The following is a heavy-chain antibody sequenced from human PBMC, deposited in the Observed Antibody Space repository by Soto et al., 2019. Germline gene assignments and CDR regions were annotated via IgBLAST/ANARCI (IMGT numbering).Heavy chain of an antibody. CDR3: ARQPGYCSSTSCASGTYYYYYGMDV. Sequence: PSETMSLTCTLAGGSISSYHWSSIRQPPGKGLDWIGYIYYSGSTNYNPSLKSRVTRSVDTSKNQFSLKLSSVTAADTAVYYCARQPGYCSSTSCASGTYYYYYGMDVWGQGTTVTVS. CDR2: IYYSGST. J-gene: IGHJ6*02. V-gene: IGHV4-59*08. CDR1: GGSISSYH. D-gene: IGHD2-2*01.